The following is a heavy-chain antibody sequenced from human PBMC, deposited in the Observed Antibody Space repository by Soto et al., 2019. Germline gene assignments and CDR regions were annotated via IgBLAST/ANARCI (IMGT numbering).Heavy chain of an antibody. Sequence: PXATLSLTCAVCGGPFSGYDWSWIRQPPGKGLEWIGEINHSGSTNYNPSLKSRVTISVDTSKNQFSLKLSSVTAADTAVYYCARRGTVQKIFWSDYYYGMDVWGQGTMVTVSS. D-gene: IGHD3-3*01. CDR3: ARRGTVQKIFWSDYYYGMDV. J-gene: IGHJ6*02. CDR1: GGPFSGYD. V-gene: IGHV4-34*01. CDR2: INHSGST.